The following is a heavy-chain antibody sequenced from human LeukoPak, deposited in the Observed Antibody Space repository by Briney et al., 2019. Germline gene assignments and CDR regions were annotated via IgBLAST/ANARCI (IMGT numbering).Heavy chain of an antibody. CDR1: GFTFSSYA. J-gene: IGHJ4*02. D-gene: IGHD5-18*01. CDR2: ISGSGGST. CDR3: AKDLQLWFREFDY. Sequence: GGSLRLSCAASGFTFSSYAMSWVRQAPGKGLEWVPAISGSGGSTYYADSVKGRFTISRDNSKNTLYLQMNSLRAEDTAVYYCAKDLQLWFREFDYWGQGTLVTVSS. V-gene: IGHV3-23*01.